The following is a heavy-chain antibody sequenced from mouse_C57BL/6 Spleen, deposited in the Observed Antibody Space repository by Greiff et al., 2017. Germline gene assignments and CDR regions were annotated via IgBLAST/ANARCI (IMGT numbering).Heavy chain of an antibody. J-gene: IGHJ3*01. CDR3: ARGDGSSYAWFAY. V-gene: IGHV1-81*01. CDR1: GYTFTSYG. Sequence: VHLVESGAELARPGASVKLSCKASGYTFTSYGISWVKQRTGQGLEWIGEIYPRSGNTYYNEKFKGKATLTADKSSSTAYMELRSLTSEDSAVYFCARGDGSSYAWFAYWGQGTLVTVSA. CDR2: IYPRSGNT. D-gene: IGHD1-1*01.